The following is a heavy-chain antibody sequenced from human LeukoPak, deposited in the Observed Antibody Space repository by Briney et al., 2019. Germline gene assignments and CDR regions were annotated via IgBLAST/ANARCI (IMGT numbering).Heavy chain of an antibody. D-gene: IGHD3-9*01. CDR2: IIPILGIA. Sequence: SVKVSCKASGGTFSSYAISWVRQAPGQGLEWMGRIIPILGIANYAQKFQGRVTITADKSTLTAYMELSSLRSEDTAVYYCARGGDILTGGNYDYWGQGTLVTVSS. J-gene: IGHJ4*02. CDR1: GGTFSSYA. V-gene: IGHV1-69*04. CDR3: ARGGDILTGGNYDY.